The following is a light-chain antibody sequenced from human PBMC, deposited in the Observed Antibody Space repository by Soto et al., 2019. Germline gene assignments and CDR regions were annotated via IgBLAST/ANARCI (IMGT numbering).Light chain of an antibody. CDR3: VAWDDSLNGYVV. V-gene: IGLV1-44*01. CDR1: SSTIGSNT. Sequence: QAVVTQPPSASGTPGQRVTISCSGSSSTIGSNTVNWYQQLPGTAPKLVIYSNNQRPSGVPDRFSGSKSGTSASLAISGLQSEDEADYYCVAWDDSLNGYVVFGGGTKLTVL. CDR2: SNN. J-gene: IGLJ2*01.